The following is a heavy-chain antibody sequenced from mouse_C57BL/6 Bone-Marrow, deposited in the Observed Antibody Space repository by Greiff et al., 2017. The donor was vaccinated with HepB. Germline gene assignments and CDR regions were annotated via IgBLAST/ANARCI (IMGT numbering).Heavy chain of an antibody. CDR2: IYPRSGNT. Sequence: QVQLQQSGAELARPGASVKLSCKASGYTFTSYGISWVKQRTGQGLEWIGEIYPRSGNTYYNEKFKGKATLTAEKSSSTAYMELRSLTSEDSAVYFCARRPLTYGNYVNYYAMDYWGQGTSVTVSS. D-gene: IGHD2-1*01. CDR1: GYTFTSYG. CDR3: ARRPLTYGNYVNYYAMDY. V-gene: IGHV1-81*01. J-gene: IGHJ4*01.